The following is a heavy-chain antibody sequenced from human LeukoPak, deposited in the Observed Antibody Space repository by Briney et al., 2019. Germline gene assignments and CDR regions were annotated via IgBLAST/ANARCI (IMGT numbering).Heavy chain of an antibody. Sequence: SETLSLTCTVSGGSISSYYWSWIRQPPGKGLEWIGYIYYSGSTNYNPSLKSRVTISVDTSKNQFSLKLSSVTAADAAVYYCARGRYGDYSTDYWGQGTLVTVSS. CDR3: ARGRYGDYSTDY. CDR1: GGSISSYY. D-gene: IGHD4-17*01. V-gene: IGHV4-59*01. CDR2: IYYSGST. J-gene: IGHJ4*02.